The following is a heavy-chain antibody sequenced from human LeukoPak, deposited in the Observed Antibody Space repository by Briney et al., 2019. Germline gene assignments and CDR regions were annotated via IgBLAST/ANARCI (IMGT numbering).Heavy chain of an antibody. CDR1: GFTFSGSA. Sequence: PGGSLRLSCAASGFTFSGSAMHWVREASGKGLEWVGRIKSKANSYATAYTASVKGRFTISRDDSKNTAYLQMNSLKTEDTAVYYCTRLRDYCGGGYCYFDYWGQGILVTVSS. V-gene: IGHV3-73*01. CDR3: TRLRDYCGGGYCYFDY. CDR2: IKSKANSYAT. J-gene: IGHJ4*02. D-gene: IGHD2-21*01.